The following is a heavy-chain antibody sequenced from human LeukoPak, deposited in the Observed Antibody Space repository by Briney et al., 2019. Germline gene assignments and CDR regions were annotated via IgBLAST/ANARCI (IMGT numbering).Heavy chain of an antibody. CDR1: GYTFKNYD. V-gene: IGHV1-8*01. D-gene: IGHD6-25*01. Sequence: ASVKVSCKASGYTFKNYDMNWVRQAPGQGLEWMAWMNPNNDNAGSAQKFQRRVTMTRDTSINTAYMELSSLRSDDTGVYYCARAAAGGDDPFDVWGRGSLIIVSS. CDR2: MNPNNDNA. J-gene: IGHJ3*01. CDR3: ARAAAGGDDPFDV.